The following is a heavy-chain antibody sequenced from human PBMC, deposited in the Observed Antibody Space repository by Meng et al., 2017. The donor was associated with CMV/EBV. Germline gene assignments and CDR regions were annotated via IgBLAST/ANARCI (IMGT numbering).Heavy chain of an antibody. CDR3: ASLRNMVRGGGYFDY. CDR2: MNPYSGNT. D-gene: IGHD3-10*01. J-gene: IGHJ4*02. CDR1: GYTFTDYD. V-gene: IGHV1-8*03. Sequence: ASVKVSCKASGYTFTDYDVNWVRQAAGQGLEWMGWMNPYSGNTGYAQKFQGRVTVTRNTSISTAYMELSSLRSEDTAVYYCASLRNMVRGGGYFDYWGQGTLVTVSS.